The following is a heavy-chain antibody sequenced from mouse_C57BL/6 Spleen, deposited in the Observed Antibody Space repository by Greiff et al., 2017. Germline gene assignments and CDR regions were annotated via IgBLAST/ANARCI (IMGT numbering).Heavy chain of an antibody. J-gene: IGHJ4*01. CDR3: ARGDGYPSYAMDY. CDR1: GYTFTDYN. CDR2: INPNTGGP. V-gene: IGHV1-22*01. D-gene: IGHD2-3*01. Sequence: EVKLVESGPELVKPGASVKMSCKASGYTFTDYNMHWVKQSHGKSLEWIGYINPNTGGPSYNQKFKGKATLTVNKSSSTAYMELRSLTSEDSAVYYCARGDGYPSYAMDYWGQGTSVTVSS.